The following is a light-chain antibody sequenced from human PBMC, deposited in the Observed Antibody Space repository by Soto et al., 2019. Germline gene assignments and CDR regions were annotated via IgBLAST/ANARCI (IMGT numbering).Light chain of an antibody. J-gene: IGKJ1*01. CDR1: QRIGSSY. V-gene: IGKV3-20*01. CDR2: GTS. Sequence: ENVLTQSPGTLSLSPGERATLSCRASQRIGSSYLAWYQQKPGHSHRLIIYGTSSTATCITDRFSGSGSGKDFTLTISRLEPEDFAVYYCQHFGSSWLTFGQGTKVEIK. CDR3: QHFGSSWLT.